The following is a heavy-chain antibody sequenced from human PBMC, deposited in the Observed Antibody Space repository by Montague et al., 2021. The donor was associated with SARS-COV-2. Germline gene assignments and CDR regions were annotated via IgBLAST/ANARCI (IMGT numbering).Heavy chain of an antibody. J-gene: IGHJ6*02. V-gene: IGHV4-59*12. CDR1: GGSIRSYY. Sequence: SETLSLTCTVSGGSIRSYYWSWIRQPPGKGLEWIGEIYSSGSTNYNPSLKSRVTISIDTSKRQFFLNLDSLTAADTAVFYCARGQRSGAWRGGRRVYYYFMDVWGQGTTVTVSS. CDR3: ARGQRSGAWRGGRRVYYYFMDV. D-gene: IGHD3-10*01. CDR2: IYSSGST.